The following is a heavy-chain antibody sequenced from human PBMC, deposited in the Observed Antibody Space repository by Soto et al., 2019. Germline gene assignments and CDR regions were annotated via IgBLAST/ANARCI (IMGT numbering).Heavy chain of an antibody. J-gene: IGHJ4*02. D-gene: IGHD5-18*01. Sequence: QAQLVESGGGVVQPGRSLRLSCAASGFTFSSYGMHWVRQAPGTGLEWVAVISYDGGLQHYADSVKGRFTISRDNSKNMGLLQINSLRAEDTAVYYWVSDRGYGHASVPYSWGQGTLVSVSS. V-gene: IGHV3-30*03. CDR3: VSDRGYGHASVPYS. CDR2: ISYDGGLQ. CDR1: GFTFSSYG.